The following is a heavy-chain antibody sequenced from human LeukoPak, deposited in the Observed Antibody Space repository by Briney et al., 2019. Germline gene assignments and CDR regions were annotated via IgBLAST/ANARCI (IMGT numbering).Heavy chain of an antibody. V-gene: IGHV3-74*01. CDR1: GFTLSRYW. CDR3: ARGSATYYRYFDY. CDR2: INSDGSSI. Sequence: GGSLRLSCAASGFTLSRYWMHWVRQAPGKGLVWVSRINSDGSSIRYADSVKGRFTISRDNAKNSLYLQMNSLRAEDTALYYCARGSATYYRYFDYWGQGILVTVSS. J-gene: IGHJ4*02. D-gene: IGHD3-10*01.